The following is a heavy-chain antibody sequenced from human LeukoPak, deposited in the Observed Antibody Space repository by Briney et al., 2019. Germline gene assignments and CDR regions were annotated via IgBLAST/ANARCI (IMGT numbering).Heavy chain of an antibody. D-gene: IGHD6-13*01. J-gene: IGHJ4*02. CDR2: IKSDGST. V-gene: IGHV3-74*01. CDR1: GLSHNSYW. Sequence: PGGSQRLPCPASGLSHNSYWEQCVPEAPGKALVWVSRIKSDGSTRYADSVKGRFNISRDNAKNTVSLQMNSLRAEDTGVYYCAKSFRRPWQQFSFDYWGQGTLVTVSS. CDR3: AKSFRRPWQQFSFDY.